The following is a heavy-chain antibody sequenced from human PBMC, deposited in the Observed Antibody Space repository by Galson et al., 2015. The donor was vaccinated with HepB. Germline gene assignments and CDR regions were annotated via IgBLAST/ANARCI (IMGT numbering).Heavy chain of an antibody. CDR2: ISSYGGNT. J-gene: IGHJ3*02. CDR3: ARGPWELLEGAFDI. D-gene: IGHD1-26*01. CDR1: GYTFTSNG. V-gene: IGHV1-18*04. Sequence: SVKVSCKASGYTFTSNGISWVRQTPRQGLEWLGWISSYGGNTKYAQKYQGRVTIVRDTSASTTYMELSSPRSEDTAVYYCARGPWELLEGAFDIWGQGTLVTVSS.